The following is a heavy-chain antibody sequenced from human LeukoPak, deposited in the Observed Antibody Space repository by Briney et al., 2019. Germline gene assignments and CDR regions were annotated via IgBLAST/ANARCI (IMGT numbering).Heavy chain of an antibody. CDR2: IIPIFGTA. V-gene: IGHV1-69*13. Sequence: SVKVSCTASGGTFSSYAISWVRQAPGQGLEWMGGIIPIFGTANYAQKFQGRVTITADESTSTAYMELSSLRSEDTAVYYCARGLIGPAAAFDYWGQGTLVTVSS. J-gene: IGHJ4*02. CDR3: ARGLIGPAAAFDY. CDR1: GGTFSSYA. D-gene: IGHD2-2*01.